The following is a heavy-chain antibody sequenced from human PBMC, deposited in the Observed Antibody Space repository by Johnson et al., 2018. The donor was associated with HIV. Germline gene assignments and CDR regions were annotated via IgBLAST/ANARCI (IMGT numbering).Heavy chain of an antibody. CDR3: AREEGTDILTRGDAFDI. D-gene: IGHD3-9*01. J-gene: IGHJ3*02. CDR1: RFTFSSYA. V-gene: IGHV3-48*04. CDR2: ISGSSGTTI. Sequence: EQLVESGGGLVQPGGSLRLSCAASRFTFSSYAMSWVRQAPVKGLEWVSAISGSSGTTIYYTVSVKGRFTVSRDIAKNSLYLQMHSLRAEDTAVYYCAREEGTDILTRGDAFDIWGQGTMVTVSS.